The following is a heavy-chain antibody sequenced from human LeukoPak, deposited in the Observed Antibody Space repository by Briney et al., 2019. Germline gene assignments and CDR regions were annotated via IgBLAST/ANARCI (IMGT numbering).Heavy chain of an antibody. D-gene: IGHD3-10*01. CDR1: GGTIWSYY. CDR3: ARGPNRGSLRSSNRVFDY. V-gene: IGHV4-59*12. J-gene: IGHJ4*02. CDR2: IYNNGNT. Sequence: SETLSLTCTVSGGTIWSYYWSWIRQPPGKGLEWIGYIYNNGNTNYNPSLKSRVTISVDTSKNQFSLKLSSVTAADTAVYYCARGPNRGSLRSSNRVFDYWGQGTLVTVSS.